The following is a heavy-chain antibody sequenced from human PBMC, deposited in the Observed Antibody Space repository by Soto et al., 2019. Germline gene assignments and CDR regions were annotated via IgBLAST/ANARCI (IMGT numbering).Heavy chain of an antibody. D-gene: IGHD1-26*01. J-gene: IGHJ4*02. CDR1: GFTVSSYY. CDR3: ARAFGGSYDY. CDR2: IYSSGPT. Sequence: PGESLKISCAASGFTVSSYYMNWVRLVPGKGLEWVSVIYSSGPTFYADSVRGRVTISRDISKNTLYLQMNSLRGEDTAVYYCARAFGGSYDYWGQGTLVTVSS. V-gene: IGHV3-53*01.